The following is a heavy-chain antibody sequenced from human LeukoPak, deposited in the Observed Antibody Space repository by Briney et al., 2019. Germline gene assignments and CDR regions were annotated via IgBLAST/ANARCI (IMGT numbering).Heavy chain of an antibody. CDR1: GGSISSYY. V-gene: IGHV4-59*12. CDR3: ARENSPDWFDP. J-gene: IGHJ5*02. CDR2: IYYSGST. Sequence: SETLSLTCTVSGGSISSYYWSWIRQPPGKGLEWIGYIYYSGSTNYNPSLKSRVTISVDTSKNQFSLKLGSVTAADTAVYYCARENSPDWFDPWGQGTLVTVSS. D-gene: IGHD2-21*01.